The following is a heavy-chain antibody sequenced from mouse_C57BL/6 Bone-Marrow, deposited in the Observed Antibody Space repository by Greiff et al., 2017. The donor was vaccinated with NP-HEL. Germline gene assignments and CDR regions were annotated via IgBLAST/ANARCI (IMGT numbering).Heavy chain of an antibody. Sequence: EVILVESGGGLVKPGGSLKLSCAASGFTFSDYGMHWVRQAPEKGLEWVAYISSGSSTIYYADTVKGRFTISRDNAKNTLFLQMTSLRSEDTAMYYCATAVVGDFDYWGQGTTLTVSS. CDR3: ATAVVGDFDY. J-gene: IGHJ2*01. CDR2: ISSGSSTI. CDR1: GFTFSDYG. V-gene: IGHV5-17*01. D-gene: IGHD1-1*01.